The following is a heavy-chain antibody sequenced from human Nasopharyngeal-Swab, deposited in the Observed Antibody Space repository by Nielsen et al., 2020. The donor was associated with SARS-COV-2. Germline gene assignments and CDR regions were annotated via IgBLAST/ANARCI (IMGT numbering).Heavy chain of an antibody. J-gene: IGHJ3*02. CDR3: AREGGDSYGSGGAFDI. Sequence: GESLKISCAASGFTFSTYPMHWVRQAAGKGLEWVAVITYDGSNKYYADSVKGRFTISRDNSKNTLYLQMNRLRPGDTAVYYCAREGGDSYGSGGAFDIWGQGTMVTVSS. V-gene: IGHV3-30-3*01. CDR1: GFTFSTYP. D-gene: IGHD5-18*01. CDR2: ITYDGSNK.